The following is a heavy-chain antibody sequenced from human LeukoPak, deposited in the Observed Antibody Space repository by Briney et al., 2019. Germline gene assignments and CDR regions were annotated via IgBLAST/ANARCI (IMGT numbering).Heavy chain of an antibody. Sequence: PSETLSLTCTVSGGSISSSSYFWGWIRQPPGKGLEWIGIIYYSGTTHYNPSLKSRVTISVDTSKNQFSLNLSSVTAADTAVYYCARRGRVVEISTVYQLGFDPWGQGTLVTVSS. J-gene: IGHJ5*02. CDR1: GGSISSSSYF. CDR2: IYYSGTT. D-gene: IGHD2-15*01. V-gene: IGHV4-39*01. CDR3: ARRGRVVEISTVYQLGFDP.